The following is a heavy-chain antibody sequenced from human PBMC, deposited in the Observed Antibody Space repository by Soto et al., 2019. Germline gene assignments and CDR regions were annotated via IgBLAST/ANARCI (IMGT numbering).Heavy chain of an antibody. CDR2: INRSGDTK. Sequence: GGSLRLSCAASGFTFSTYEMNWVRQAPGKGLQWVSYINRSGDTKHYADSAKGRFTISRDNAKNSLYLQMNSLRAEDTALYYCVRVNGYIESWGQGTLVTVSS. CDR3: VRVNGYIES. J-gene: IGHJ4*02. D-gene: IGHD2-8*01. CDR1: GFTFSTYE. V-gene: IGHV3-48*03.